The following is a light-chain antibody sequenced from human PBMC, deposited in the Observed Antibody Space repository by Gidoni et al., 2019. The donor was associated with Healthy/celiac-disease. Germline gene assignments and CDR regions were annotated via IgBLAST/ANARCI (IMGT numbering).Light chain of an antibody. J-gene: IGLJ2*01. CDR1: KLGDKY. CDR2: QDS. CDR3: QAWDSSIVV. Sequence: SYELPQPPSVSVSPGPTASITCSGDKLGDKYACWYQQKPGQAPVLVIYQDSKRPSGIPERFSGSNSGNTATLTISGTQAMDEADYYCQAWDSSIVVFGGGTKLTVL. V-gene: IGLV3-1*01.